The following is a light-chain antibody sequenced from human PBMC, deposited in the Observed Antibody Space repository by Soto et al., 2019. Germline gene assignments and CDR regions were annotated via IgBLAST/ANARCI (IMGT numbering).Light chain of an antibody. CDR3: QQYSSSPGT. CDR1: QTISRSY. V-gene: IGKV3-20*01. CDR2: SIS. J-gene: IGKJ1*01. Sequence: EILLTQSPGTLSLSPGERATLSCRASQTISRSYLAWYQQKPGQAPRLLIYSISRRPIGTPDRFSGSGSGTDFTLTISRLEPEDFAVYYCQQYSSSPGTFGPGTKVEI.